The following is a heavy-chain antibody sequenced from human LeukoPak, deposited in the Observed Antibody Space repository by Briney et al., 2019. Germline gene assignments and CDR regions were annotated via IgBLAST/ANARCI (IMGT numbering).Heavy chain of an antibody. CDR3: AAKWGYAFDI. V-gene: IGHV3-23*01. Sequence: GGSLRLSCAASGFTFSSYGMHWVRQAPGKGLEWVSAISGSGGSTYYADSVKGRFTISRDNSKNTLYLQMNSLRAEDTAVYYCAAKWGYAFDIWGQGTMVTVSS. J-gene: IGHJ3*02. CDR2: ISGSGGST. D-gene: IGHD7-27*01. CDR1: GFTFSSYG.